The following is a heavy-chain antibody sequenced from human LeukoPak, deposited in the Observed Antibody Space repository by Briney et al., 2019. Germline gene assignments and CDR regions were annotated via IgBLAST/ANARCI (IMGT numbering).Heavy chain of an antibody. D-gene: IGHD4-23*01. V-gene: IGHV1-46*01. J-gene: IGHJ2*01. CDR2: INPSGGST. Sequence: ASVKVSCKASGYTFTGYYMHWVRQAPGQGLEWMGIINPSGGSTSYAQKFQDSVTMTRDMSTSTVYMELSSLRSEDTAVYYCARGATVITDWYFDLWGRGTLVTVSS. CDR3: ARGATVITDWYFDL. CDR1: GYTFTGYY.